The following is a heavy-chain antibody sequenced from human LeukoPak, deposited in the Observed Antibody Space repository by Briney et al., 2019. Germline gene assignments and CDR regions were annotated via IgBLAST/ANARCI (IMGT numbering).Heavy chain of an antibody. CDR1: GFTFSGYS. CDR2: VAPDGSAQ. CDR3: ARVIAGAIDY. D-gene: IGHD2-15*01. Sequence: VGSLRLSCAASGFTFSGYSMTWVRQAPGKGLEWVANVAPDGSAQNYVDSLKGRFTISRDNPNNSLYLQMHSLRAEDAAVYYCARVIAGAIDYWGQGTLVTVSS. J-gene: IGHJ4*02. V-gene: IGHV3-7*01.